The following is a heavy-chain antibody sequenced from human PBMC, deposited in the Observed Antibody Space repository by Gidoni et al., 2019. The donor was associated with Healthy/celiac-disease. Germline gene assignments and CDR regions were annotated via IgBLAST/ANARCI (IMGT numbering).Heavy chain of an antibody. CDR2: IYTSGST. V-gene: IGHV4-61*02. CDR1: GGSISSGSYY. J-gene: IGHJ4*02. CDR3: ARDKNTKIDY. D-gene: IGHD3-3*01. Sequence: QVQLQESGPGLVKPSQTLSLTCTVPGGSISSGSYYWSWIRQPAGKGLEWIGRIYTSGSTNYNPSLKSRVTISVDTSKNQFSLKLSSVTAADTAVYYCARDKNTKIDYWGQGTLVTVSS.